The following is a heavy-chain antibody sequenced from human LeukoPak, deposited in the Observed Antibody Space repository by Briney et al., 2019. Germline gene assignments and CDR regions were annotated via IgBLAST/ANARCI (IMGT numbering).Heavy chain of an antibody. D-gene: IGHD6-19*01. J-gene: IGHJ4*02. CDR3: AIAVAGGSPIFDY. CDR1: GFTFSSYS. Sequence: PGGSLRLSCAASGFTFSSYSMNWVRQAPGKGLEWVSSISSSSSYIYYADSVKGRFIISRDNAKNSLYLQMNSLRAEDTAVYYCAIAVAGGSPIFDYWGQGTLVTVSS. CDR2: ISSSSSYI. V-gene: IGHV3-21*01.